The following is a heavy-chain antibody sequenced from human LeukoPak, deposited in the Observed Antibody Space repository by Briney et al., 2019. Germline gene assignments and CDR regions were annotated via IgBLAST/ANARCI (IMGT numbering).Heavy chain of an antibody. CDR3: ARGYGSGIPRFDP. J-gene: IGHJ5*02. CDR2: IIPIFGTA. V-gene: IGHV1-69*05. D-gene: IGHD3-10*01. Sequence: GASVKVSCKASGGTFSSYAISWVRQAPGQGLEWMGGIIPIFGTANYAQKFQGRVTITTDESTSTAYMELSSLRSEDTAVYYCARGYGSGIPRFDPWGQGTLVTVSS. CDR1: GGTFSSYA.